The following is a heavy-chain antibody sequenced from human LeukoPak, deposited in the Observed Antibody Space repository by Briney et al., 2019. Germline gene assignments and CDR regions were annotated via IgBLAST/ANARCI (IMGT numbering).Heavy chain of an antibody. CDR1: GFTFSSYS. J-gene: IGHJ6*02. D-gene: IGHD3-22*01. V-gene: IGHV3-21*01. Sequence: GGSLRLSCAASGFTFSSYSMIWVRQAPGKGLEWVSSISGSSNYMFYADSVKGRFTISRDNAKNSLYLQMSSLRAEDTAVYYCARDRYYDSSGYYYYYYGLDVWGQGTTVTVSS. CDR2: ISGSSNYM. CDR3: ARDRYYDSSGYYYYYYGLDV.